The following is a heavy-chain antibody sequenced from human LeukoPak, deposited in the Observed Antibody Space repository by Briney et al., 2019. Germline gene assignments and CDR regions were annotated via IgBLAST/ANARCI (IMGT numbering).Heavy chain of an antibody. CDR2: IYPGDSDT. CDR3: ARGKSYYYDSSGYPPGYDY. J-gene: IGHJ4*02. V-gene: IGHV5-51*01. Sequence: GESLKISCKGSGYSFTSYWIGWVRQMPGKGLEWMGIIYPGDSDTRYSPSFQGQVTISADKSISTAYLQWSSLKASDTAMYYCARGKSYYYDSSGYPPGYDYWGQGTLVTVSS. CDR1: GYSFTSYW. D-gene: IGHD3-22*01.